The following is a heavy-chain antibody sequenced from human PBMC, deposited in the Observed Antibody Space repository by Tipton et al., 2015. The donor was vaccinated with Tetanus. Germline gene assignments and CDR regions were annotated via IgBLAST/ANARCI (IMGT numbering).Heavy chain of an antibody. CDR2: ICPGDSDT. CDR1: GYRFDSYW. J-gene: IGHJ3*01. CDR3: ARHATYYDSLSGFGF. D-gene: IGHD3-9*01. Sequence: QLVQSGAEVKKPGESLKISCEASGYRFDSYWIGWVSQMPGKGLEWMGIICPGDSDTRYSQSFQGQATISADNSISTAYLPWTSLKASDTAMYYCARHATYYDSLSGFGFWGQGTLVTVSS. V-gene: IGHV5-51*01.